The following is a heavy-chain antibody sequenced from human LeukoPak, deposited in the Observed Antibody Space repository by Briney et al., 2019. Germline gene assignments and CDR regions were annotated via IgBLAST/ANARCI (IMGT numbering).Heavy chain of an antibody. D-gene: IGHD3-10*01. Sequence: SETLSLTCTVSGGSISTTSYYWGWIRQPPGKGLEWIGSIYYSGNTYYNPSLKSRVTISVDTSKNQFSLKLGSVTAADTAVYYCARFPLYYDSGSQKSFDMWGQGTMVTVSS. CDR2: IYYSGNT. CDR3: ARFPLYYDSGSQKSFDM. J-gene: IGHJ3*02. V-gene: IGHV4-39*01. CDR1: GGSISTTSYY.